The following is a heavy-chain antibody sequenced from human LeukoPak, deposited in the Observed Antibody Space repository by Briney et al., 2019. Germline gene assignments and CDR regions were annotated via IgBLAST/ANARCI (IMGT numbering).Heavy chain of an antibody. CDR1: GGSISNYY. J-gene: IGHJ4*02. D-gene: IGHD4-23*01. CDR3: ARLDYGGRGVVDY. Sequence: SETLSLTCTVSGGSISNYYWSWIRQPAGKGLEWIGRMYASGNTNYNPSLKSRVTISVDTSKNQFSLKLSSVTAADTAVFYCARLDYGGRGVVDYWGQGTLVTVSS. V-gene: IGHV4-4*07. CDR2: MYASGNT.